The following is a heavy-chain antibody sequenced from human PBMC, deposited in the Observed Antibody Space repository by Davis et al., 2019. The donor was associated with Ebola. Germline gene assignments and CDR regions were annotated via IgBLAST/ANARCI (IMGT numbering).Heavy chain of an antibody. CDR3: AKDRLRSGGP. V-gene: IGHV3-23*01. J-gene: IGHJ5*02. CDR1: GFTFSSYF. D-gene: IGHD2-15*01. Sequence: GESLKISCAASGFTFSSYFMTWLRQAPGKGLEWVSSISDSGGKTYYADSVKGRFSISRDNSKNTLYLQMNSLRVEDTAVYYCAKDRLRSGGPWGQGTLVTVSS. CDR2: ISDSGGKT.